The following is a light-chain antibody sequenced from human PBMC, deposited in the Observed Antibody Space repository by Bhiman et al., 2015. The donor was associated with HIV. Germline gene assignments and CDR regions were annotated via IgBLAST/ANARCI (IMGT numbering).Light chain of an antibody. V-gene: IGLV3-21*04. J-gene: IGLJ3*02. CDR1: NIGSKS. Sequence: SYELTQPPSVSVAPGKTARITCGGNNIGSKSVHWYQQKPGQAPVMVIYYDNDRPSGIPERFSGSNSGNTATLTISRVEAGDEADYYCQVWDSSSDHSWVFGGGTKLTVL. CDR2: YDN. CDR3: QVWDSSSDHSWV.